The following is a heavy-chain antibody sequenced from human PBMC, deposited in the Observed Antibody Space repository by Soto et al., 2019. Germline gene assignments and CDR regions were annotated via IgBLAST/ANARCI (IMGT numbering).Heavy chain of an antibody. CDR3: ARALTGYSVSNWFDP. Sequence: SETLSLTCTVSGGSISSGVYYWSWIRQHPGKGLEWIGDIYYSGSTYYNPPLKSRVTLSVDTSKNQFSLRLSSVTAADTAVYYCARALTGYSVSNWFDPWGQGTLVTVSS. J-gene: IGHJ5*02. V-gene: IGHV4-31*03. CDR2: IYYSGST. D-gene: IGHD2-15*01. CDR1: GGSISSGVYY.